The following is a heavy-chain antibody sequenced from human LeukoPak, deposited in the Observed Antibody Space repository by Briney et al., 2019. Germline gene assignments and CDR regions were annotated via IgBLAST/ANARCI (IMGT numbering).Heavy chain of an antibody. CDR1: GFTFSSYG. Sequence: GGSLRLSCEASGFTFSSYGMHWVRQAPGKGLEWVAVIWYDGSNKYYADSVKGRFTISRDNSKNTLYLQMNSLRAEDTAVYYCARDQSYQGYYGMDVWGQGTTVTVSS. V-gene: IGHV3-33*08. CDR3: ARDQSYQGYYGMDV. D-gene: IGHD2-2*01. CDR2: IWYDGSNK. J-gene: IGHJ6*02.